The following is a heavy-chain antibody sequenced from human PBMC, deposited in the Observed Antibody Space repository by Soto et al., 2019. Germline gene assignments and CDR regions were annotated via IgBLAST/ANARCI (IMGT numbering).Heavy chain of an antibody. CDR3: ARAAQELMVRGVVAPEEH. V-gene: IGHV4-30-4*01. CDR1: GGSISSGDYY. D-gene: IGHD3-10*01. CDR2: IYYSGST. Sequence: QVQLQESGPGLVKPSQTLSLTCTVSGGSISSGDYYWSWIRQPPGKGLEWIGYIYYSGSTYYNPSLKSRVTISVDTSKNQFSLKLSSVTAADTAVYYCARAAQELMVRGVVAPEEHWGQGTLVTVSS. J-gene: IGHJ4*02.